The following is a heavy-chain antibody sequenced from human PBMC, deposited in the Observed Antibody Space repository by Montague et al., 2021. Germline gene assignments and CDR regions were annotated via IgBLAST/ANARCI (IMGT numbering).Heavy chain of an antibody. J-gene: IGHJ4*02. D-gene: IGHD6-13*01. CDR2: IYHSGST. V-gene: IGHV4-59*01. CDR3: ARGYSSSWYN. CDR1: GGSISSYY. Sequence: SESLSLTCNVSGGSISSYYWSWIRQPPGKGLEWIGYIYHSGSTKYKPSLKSRVTISEDTSKNQFSLKLSSVTAADTAVYYCARGYSSSWYNWGQGTLVSVSS.